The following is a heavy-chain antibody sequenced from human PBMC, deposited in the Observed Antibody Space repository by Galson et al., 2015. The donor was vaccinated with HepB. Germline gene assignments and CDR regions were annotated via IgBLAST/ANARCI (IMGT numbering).Heavy chain of an antibody. J-gene: IGHJ6*02. CDR1: GFTFDDYA. CDR3: AKDNLPDDSSGYYSNYYYGMDV. CDR2: MSWNSGSI. D-gene: IGHD3-22*01. V-gene: IGHV3-9*01. Sequence: SLRLSCAASGFTFDDYAMHWVRQAPGKGLEWVSGMSWNSGSIGYADSVKGRFTISRDNAKNSLYLQMNSLRAEDTALYYCAKDNLPDDSSGYYSNYYYGMDVWGQGTTVTVSS.